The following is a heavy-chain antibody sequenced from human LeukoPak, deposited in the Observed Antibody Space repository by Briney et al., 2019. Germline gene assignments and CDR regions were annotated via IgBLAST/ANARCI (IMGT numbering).Heavy chain of an antibody. J-gene: IGHJ4*02. CDR1: GLTFSNFW. CDR2: IKPDGSDT. V-gene: IGHV3-74*01. Sequence: PGGSLRLSCAASGLTFSNFWMHWVRQTPEKELVWVSRIKPDGSDTIYADSVKGRFTISRDNAKNTLYLHMNSLRVEDTAVYYCASSPNTVATTDYWGQGTLVTVSS. D-gene: IGHD4-17*01. CDR3: ASSPNTVATTDY.